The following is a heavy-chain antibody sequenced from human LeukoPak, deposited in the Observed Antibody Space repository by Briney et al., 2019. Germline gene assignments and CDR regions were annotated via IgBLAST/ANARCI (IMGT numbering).Heavy chain of an antibody. D-gene: IGHD3-10*01. V-gene: IGHV1-69*04. CDR2: IIPILGIA. J-gene: IGHJ5*02. Sequence: GASVKGSCKASGGTFSSYAISWVRQAPGQGLEWMGRIIPILGIANYAQKFQGRVTITADKSTSTAYMELSSLRSEDTAVYYCATYYYGSGSAWFDPWGQGTLVTVSS. CDR1: GGTFSSYA. CDR3: ATYYYGSGSAWFDP.